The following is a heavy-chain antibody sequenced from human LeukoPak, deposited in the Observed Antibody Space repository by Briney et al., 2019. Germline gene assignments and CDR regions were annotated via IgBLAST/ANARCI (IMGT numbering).Heavy chain of an antibody. CDR3: AREPARRISSGWYELPAKRKSSYFDY. CDR1: GGSISSGSYY. J-gene: IGHJ4*02. CDR2: IYTSGST. Sequence: PSETLSLTCTVSGGSISSGSYYWSWIRQPAGKGLEWIGRIYTSGSTNYNPSLKSRVTISVDTSKNQFSLKLSSVTAADTAVYYCAREPARRISSGWYELPAKRKSSYFDYWGEGTPVTVSS. V-gene: IGHV4-61*02. D-gene: IGHD6-19*01.